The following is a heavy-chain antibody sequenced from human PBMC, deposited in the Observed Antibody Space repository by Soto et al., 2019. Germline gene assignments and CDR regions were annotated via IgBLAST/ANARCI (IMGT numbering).Heavy chain of an antibody. CDR2: IYSGGST. V-gene: IGHV3-53*01. CDR3: ARVERYGDYSWFDP. CDR1: GFTVSSNY. J-gene: IGHJ5*02. D-gene: IGHD4-17*01. Sequence: EVQLVESGGGLIQPGGSLRLSCAASGFTVSSNYMSWVRQAPGKGMEWVSVIYSGGSTYYADSVKGRFTISRDNSKNTLYLQMNSLRAEDTAVYYCARVERYGDYSWFDPWGQGTLVTFSS.